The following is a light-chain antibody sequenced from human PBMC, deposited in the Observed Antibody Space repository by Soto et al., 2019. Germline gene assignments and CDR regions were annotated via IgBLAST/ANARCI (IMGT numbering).Light chain of an antibody. CDR2: QDN. CDR3: QAGDSRAV. Sequence: SYELTQPPSVSVSPGQTASITCSGDKLGDKYACWYQQKPGQSPVLVIYQDNKRPSGIPERFSGSNSGNTATLTISGTQAMDEADYYCQAGDSRAVFGGGTKLTVL. CDR1: KLGDKY. V-gene: IGLV3-1*01. J-gene: IGLJ2*01.